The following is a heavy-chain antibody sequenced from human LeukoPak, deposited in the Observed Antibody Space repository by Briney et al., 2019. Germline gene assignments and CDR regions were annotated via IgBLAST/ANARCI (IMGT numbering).Heavy chain of an antibody. V-gene: IGHV1-46*01. CDR2: INPSGGST. Sequence: ASVKVSCKASGYTFTSYYMHWVRQAPGQGLEWMGIINPSGGSTSYAQKFQGRVTMTRDTSTSTVYMELSSLRSEDTAVYCCARETIVVVPAAHRSPYGMDVWGQGTTVTVSS. CDR1: GYTFTSYY. J-gene: IGHJ6*02. D-gene: IGHD2-2*01. CDR3: ARETIVVVPAAHRSPYGMDV.